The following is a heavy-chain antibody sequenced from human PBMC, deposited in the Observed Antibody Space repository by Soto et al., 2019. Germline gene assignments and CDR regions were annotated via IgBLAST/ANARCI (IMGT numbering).Heavy chain of an antibody. CDR2: ISGGTNIQ. CDR3: ALQGGNGELDN. V-gene: IGHV3-48*04. CDR1: GFSISSRA. Sequence: HPGGSLRLSCAASGFSISSRAMNWVRQAPGKGLEWVSFISGGTNIQYYADSVKGRFTMSRDYAQNTLSLQVNSLRAEDTAVYYCALQGGNGELDNWGQGTLVTVSS. J-gene: IGHJ4*02. D-gene: IGHD4-17*01.